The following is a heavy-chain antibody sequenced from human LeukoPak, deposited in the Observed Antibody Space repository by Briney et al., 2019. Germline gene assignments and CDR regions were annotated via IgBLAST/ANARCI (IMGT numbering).Heavy chain of an antibody. D-gene: IGHD2-2*01. V-gene: IGHV4-38-2*02. CDR2: IYHSGST. CDR1: GYSISSGYY. Sequence: SETLSLTCTVSGYSISSGYYCGWIRQPPGKGREWIGSIYHSGSTYYNPSLKSRVTISVDTSKNQFSLKLSSVTAADTAVYYCARDEERGDSLGYCSSTSCYFDYWGQGTLVTVSS. CDR3: ARDEERGDSLGYCSSTSCYFDY. J-gene: IGHJ4*02.